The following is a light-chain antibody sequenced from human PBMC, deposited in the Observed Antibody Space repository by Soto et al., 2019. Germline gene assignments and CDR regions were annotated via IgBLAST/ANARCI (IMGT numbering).Light chain of an antibody. CDR1: QSVSSN. CDR2: GAS. J-gene: IGKJ5*01. V-gene: IGKV3-15*01. CDR3: QQYNNWPPIT. Sequence: MSQSRPALSFTPRESVTFSCRASQSVSSNLAWYQQKPGQAPRLLIYGASTRATGIPARFSGSGSGTEFTLTISSLQPEDFAVYYCQQYNNWPPITFGQRARLEI.